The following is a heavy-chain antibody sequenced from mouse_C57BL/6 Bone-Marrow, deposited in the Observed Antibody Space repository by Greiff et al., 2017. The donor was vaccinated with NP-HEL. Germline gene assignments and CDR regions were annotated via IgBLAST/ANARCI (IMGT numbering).Heavy chain of an antibody. J-gene: IGHJ1*03. CDR3: ARRRYGNYDWYFDV. CDR1: GFTFSDYY. D-gene: IGHD2-1*01. Sequence: EVMLVESGGGLVQPGGSLKLSCAASGFTFSDYYMYWVRQTPEKRLEWVAYISNGGGSTYYPDTVKGRFTISRDNAKNTLYLQMSRLKSEDTAMYYCARRRYGNYDWYFDVWGTGTTVTVSS. CDR2: ISNGGGST. V-gene: IGHV5-12*01.